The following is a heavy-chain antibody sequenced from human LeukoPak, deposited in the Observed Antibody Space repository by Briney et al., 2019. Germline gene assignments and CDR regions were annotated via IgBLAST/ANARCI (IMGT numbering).Heavy chain of an antibody. CDR1: GGSFSGYY. Sequence: PSETLSLTCAVYGGSFSGYYWSWIRQPPGKGLEWIGEINHSGSTNYNPSLKSRVTISVDTSKNQFSLKLSSVTAADTAVYYCARDYIYPSSWYFSDYWGQGTLVTVSS. CDR3: ARDYIYPSSWYFSDY. J-gene: IGHJ4*02. D-gene: IGHD6-13*01. CDR2: INHSGST. V-gene: IGHV4-34*01.